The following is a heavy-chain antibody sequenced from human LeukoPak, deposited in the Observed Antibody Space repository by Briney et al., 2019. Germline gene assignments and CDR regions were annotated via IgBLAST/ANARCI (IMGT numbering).Heavy chain of an antibody. CDR2: IYGGGST. CDR3: AGGGSYYGGTY. CDR1: GLTVSTNY. J-gene: IGHJ4*02. V-gene: IGHV3-66*02. D-gene: IGHD2-15*01. Sequence: GGSLRLSCAVSGLTVSTNYMTWVRQAPGKGLECVSVIYGGGSTYYADSVKGRFTISRDNSKNTLYLQMNSLRAEDTAVYYCAGGGSYYGGTYWGQGTLVTVSS.